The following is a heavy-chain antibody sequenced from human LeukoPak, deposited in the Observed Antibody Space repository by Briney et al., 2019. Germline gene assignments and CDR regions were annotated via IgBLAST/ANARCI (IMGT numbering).Heavy chain of an antibody. CDR3: ARVASGYCSSTSCYDY. CDR2: IIPIFGTA. J-gene: IGHJ4*02. CDR1: GGTFSSYA. D-gene: IGHD2-2*01. V-gene: IGHV1-69*13. Sequence: SVKVSCKASGGTFSSYAISWVRQAPGQGLEWMRGIIPIFGTANYAQKFQGRVTITADESTSTAYMELSSLRSEDTAVYYCARVASGYCSSTSCYDYWGQGTLVTVSS.